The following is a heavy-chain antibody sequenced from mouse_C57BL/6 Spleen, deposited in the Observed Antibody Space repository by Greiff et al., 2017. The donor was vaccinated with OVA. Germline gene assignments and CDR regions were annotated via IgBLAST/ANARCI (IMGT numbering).Heavy chain of an antibody. CDR1: GFTFSSYA. Sequence: EVNLVESGGGLVKPGGSLKLSCAASGFTFSSYAMSWVRQTPEKRLEWVATISDGGSYTYYPDNVKGRFTISRDNAKNNLYLQMSHLKSEDTAMYYCARDQDSSGYDAMDYWGQGTSVTVSS. D-gene: IGHD3-2*02. CDR2: ISDGGSYT. J-gene: IGHJ4*01. CDR3: ARDQDSSGYDAMDY. V-gene: IGHV5-4*01.